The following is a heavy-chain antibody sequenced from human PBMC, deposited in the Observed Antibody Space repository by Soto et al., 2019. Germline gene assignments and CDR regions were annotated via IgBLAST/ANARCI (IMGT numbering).Heavy chain of an antibody. J-gene: IGHJ4*02. CDR3: ARVAPDYGGNPPSYYFDY. CDR2: IYYSGST. CDR1: GFSISSYY. Sequence: PSETLSLTCTFSGFSISSYYWSWIRQPPGKGLEWIGYIYYSGSTNYNPSLKSRVTISVDTSKNQFSLKLSSVTAADTAVYYCARVAPDYGGNPPSYYFDYWGQGTLVTVSS. D-gene: IGHD4-17*01. V-gene: IGHV4-59*01.